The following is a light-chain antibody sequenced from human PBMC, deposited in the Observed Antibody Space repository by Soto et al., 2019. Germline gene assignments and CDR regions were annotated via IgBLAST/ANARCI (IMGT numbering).Light chain of an antibody. CDR3: QQYNSWPIT. V-gene: IGKV3D-15*01. CDR1: QSVGSD. J-gene: IGKJ4*01. CDR2: DIF. Sequence: EIVMTQSPAALSVSPGEIATVCFRASQSVGSDLAWYHQKPGQAPTLVIYDIFTRATGVPPSITGSVSGTEFTLTIRSLQSEAFAVYSCQQYNSWPITFGGGTKVDI.